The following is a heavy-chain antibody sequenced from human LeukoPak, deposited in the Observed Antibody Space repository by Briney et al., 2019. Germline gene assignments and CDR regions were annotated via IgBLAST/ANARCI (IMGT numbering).Heavy chain of an antibody. CDR3: ARAVTSSSSWYKWVNWFDP. CDR1: GGSINIYY. D-gene: IGHD6-13*01. V-gene: IGHV4-4*07. Sequence: SETLSLTCTVSGGSINIYYWSWIRQPAGKGLEWIGRIYTSGSTNYNPSLKSRVTMSVDTSKNQYSLKLSSVTAADTAVYYCARAVTSSSSWYKWVNWFDPWGQGTLVTVSS. J-gene: IGHJ5*02. CDR2: IYTSGST.